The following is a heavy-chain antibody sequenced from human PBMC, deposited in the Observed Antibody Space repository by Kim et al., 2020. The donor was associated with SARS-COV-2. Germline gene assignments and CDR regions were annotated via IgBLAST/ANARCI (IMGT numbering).Heavy chain of an antibody. V-gene: IGHV3-48*03. J-gene: IGHJ4*02. CDR1: GFTFSGYD. CDR2: IRSNGQMK. D-gene: IGHD1-1*01. Sequence: GGSLRLSCADSGFTFSGYDLTWVRQAPGKGLEWISNIRSNGQMKQYADSVKGRFTVSRDNTQNSLYLQMNDLTVEDTGIYYCARNLRTLEHWGQGIQVTVSS. CDR3: ARNLRTLEH.